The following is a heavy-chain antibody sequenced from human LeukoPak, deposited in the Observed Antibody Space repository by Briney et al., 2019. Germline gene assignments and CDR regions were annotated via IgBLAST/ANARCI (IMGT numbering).Heavy chain of an antibody. CDR3: AREGRLKYYDFWSGYSVLGSAGEIDY. Sequence: ASVKVSCKASGYTFTSYGISWVRQAPGQGLEWMGWISAYNGNTNYAQKLQGRVIMTTDTSTSTAYMELRSLRSDDTAVYYCAREGRLKYYDFWSGYSVLGSAGEIDYWGQGTLVTVSS. D-gene: IGHD3-3*01. V-gene: IGHV1-18*01. CDR2: ISAYNGNT. J-gene: IGHJ4*02. CDR1: GYTFTSYG.